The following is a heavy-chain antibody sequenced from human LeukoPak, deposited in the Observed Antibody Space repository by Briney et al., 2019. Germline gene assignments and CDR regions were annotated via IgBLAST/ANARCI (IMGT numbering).Heavy chain of an antibody. CDR3: ARAWGLLLL. CDR2: INHSGST. CDR1: GGSFSGYY. J-gene: IGHJ2*01. V-gene: IGHV4-34*01. D-gene: IGHD2-15*01. Sequence: SETLSLTCAVYGGSFSGYYWSWIRQPPGKGLEWIGEINHSGSTNYNPSLKSRVTISVDTSKNQFSLKLSSVTAADTAVYYCARAWGLLLLWGRGTLVTVSS.